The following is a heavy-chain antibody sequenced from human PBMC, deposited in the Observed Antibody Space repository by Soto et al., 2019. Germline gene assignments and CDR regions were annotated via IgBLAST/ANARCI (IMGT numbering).Heavy chain of an antibody. CDR2: IISIHGPP. D-gene: IGHD3-10*01. Sequence: SVKVSCKASGGTFSTFAISWVRQAPGQGLEWMGGIISIHGPPDYAQKFQGRITIAADESTSTVYMELTSLRSEDTGVYYCARPSPRVRGVIDKRFDPWGQGTLVTVSS. J-gene: IGHJ5*02. CDR3: ARPSPRVRGVIDKRFDP. CDR1: GGTFSTFA. V-gene: IGHV1-69*13.